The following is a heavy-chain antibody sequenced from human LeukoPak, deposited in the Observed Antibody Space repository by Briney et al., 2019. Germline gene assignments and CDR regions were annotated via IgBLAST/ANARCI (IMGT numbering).Heavy chain of an antibody. J-gene: IGHJ5*02. CDR3: ARDGGRGHVNWFDP. CDR2: ILYDGSNK. Sequence: LGGSLRLSCAASGFTFSSYGMHWVRQAPGKGLEWVAVILYDGSNKYYADSVKGRFTISRDNSKNTLYLQMNSLRAEDTAVYYCARDGGRGHVNWFDPWGQGTLVTVSS. V-gene: IGHV3-33*01. CDR1: GFTFSSYG. D-gene: IGHD3-16*01.